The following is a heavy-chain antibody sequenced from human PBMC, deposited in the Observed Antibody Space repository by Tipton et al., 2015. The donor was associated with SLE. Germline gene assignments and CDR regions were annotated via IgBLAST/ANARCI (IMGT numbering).Heavy chain of an antibody. CDR2: IYHSGST. CDR3: ARRSKFYYYDSSGYYY. V-gene: IGHV4-59*12. CDR1: GGSISGYY. Sequence: TLSLTCTVSGGSISGYYWSWIRQPPGKGLEWIGYIYHSGSTNYNPSLKSRVNISVDTSKNQFSLKLSSVTAADTAVYYCARRSKFYYYDSSGYYYWGQGTLVTVSS. D-gene: IGHD3-22*01. J-gene: IGHJ4*02.